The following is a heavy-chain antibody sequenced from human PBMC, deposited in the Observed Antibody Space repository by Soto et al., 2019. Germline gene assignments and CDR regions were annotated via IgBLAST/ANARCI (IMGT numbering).Heavy chain of an antibody. J-gene: IGHJ4*02. Sequence: QVQLVESGGGVVQPGGSLRLSCAASGFTLSDYGMHWVRQAPGKGLEWVAVISNDGSNKDYEDSVKGRFTISRDNSKNTVFLEMNSRRAEGTAVYFAIAAAGDYWGQGTLVIVSS. CDR2: ISNDGSNK. CDR3: IAAAGDY. CDR1: GFTLSDYG. D-gene: IGHD6-13*01. V-gene: IGHV3-30*05.